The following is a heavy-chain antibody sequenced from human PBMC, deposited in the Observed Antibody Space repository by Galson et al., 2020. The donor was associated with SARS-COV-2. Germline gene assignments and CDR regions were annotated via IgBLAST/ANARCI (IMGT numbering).Heavy chain of an antibody. D-gene: IGHD3-10*02. J-gene: IGHJ4*02. CDR2: ISYDGSNK. Sequence: GESLKISCAASGFTFSSYAMYWVRQAPGKGLEWVAVISYDGSNKYYADSVKGRFTISRDNSKNTLYLQMNSLRAEDTAVYYCARELTMFSDYWGQGTLVTVSS. CDR1: GFTFSSYA. CDR3: ARELTMFSDY. V-gene: IGHV3-30*04.